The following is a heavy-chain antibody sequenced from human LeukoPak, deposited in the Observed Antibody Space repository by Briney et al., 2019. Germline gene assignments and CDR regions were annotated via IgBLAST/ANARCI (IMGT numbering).Heavy chain of an antibody. Sequence: PGRSLRLSCAASGFTFSNYGMHWVRQAPGKGLEWVSYISYSGSNKYYADSVKGRFTISRDNAKNSLYLQMNSLRVEDTAVYYCTRVEGIIDYWGQGTLVTVSS. J-gene: IGHJ4*02. CDR1: GFTFSNYG. D-gene: IGHD3-16*02. CDR3: TRVEGIIDY. CDR2: ISYSGSNK. V-gene: IGHV3-48*04.